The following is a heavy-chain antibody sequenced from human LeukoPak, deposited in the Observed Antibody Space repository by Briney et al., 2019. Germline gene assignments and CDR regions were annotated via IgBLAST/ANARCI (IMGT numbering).Heavy chain of an antibody. CDR3: AKESDSGYHSEGPKT. CDR2: VRNYCSNE. J-gene: IGHJ5*02. Sequence: TGGSLRLSCAASGFNFSSFGMHWVRQAPRKGLEWVAFVRNYCSNEYYVGSVKGRLTISRDKSKNTLYLQMNSLRAEDTAVYSCAKESDSGYHSEGPKTWGLGTLVTVSS. CDR1: GFNFSSFG. D-gene: IGHD5-12*01. V-gene: IGHV3-30*02.